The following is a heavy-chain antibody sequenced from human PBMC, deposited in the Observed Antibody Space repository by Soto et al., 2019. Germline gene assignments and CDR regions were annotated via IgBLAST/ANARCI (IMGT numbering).Heavy chain of an antibody. V-gene: IGHV1-69*08. Sequence: QVQLVQSGATVKRPGSSVRVSCQTSGDTFSTHTITWVRQAPGQGLEWVGRIIPALGITTYAQRFQGRVTISAVRSTSTAYMVLSSLTSDDTALYYCARDQYCSVSSCFGYPDVWGGGTAVIVSS. J-gene: IGHJ6*04. CDR2: IIPALGIT. CDR3: ARDQYCSVSSCFGYPDV. D-gene: IGHD2-15*01. CDR1: GDTFSTHT.